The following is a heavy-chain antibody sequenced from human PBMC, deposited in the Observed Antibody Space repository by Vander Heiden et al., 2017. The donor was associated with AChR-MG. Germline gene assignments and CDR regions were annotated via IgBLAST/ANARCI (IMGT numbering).Heavy chain of an antibody. CDR1: GVTFSGPA. D-gene: IGHD2-2*01. CDR2: IRSKANSYAT. CDR3: TSKYLYGMDV. V-gene: IGHV3-73*01. J-gene: IGHJ6*02. Sequence: EVQLVESGGGLVQPGGSLKLSGAASGVTFSGPAMHWVRQASGKWLEWVGLIRSKANSYATAYAASVKGRFTISRDDSKNTAYLQMNSLKTEDTAVYYCTSKYLYGMDVWGQGTTVTVSS.